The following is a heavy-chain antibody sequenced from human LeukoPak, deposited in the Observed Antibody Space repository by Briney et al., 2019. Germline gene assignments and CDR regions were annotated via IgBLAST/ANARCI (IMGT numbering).Heavy chain of an antibody. Sequence: ASVKVSCKASGYTFTTYAVHWVRQAPGQGLEWMGWINAGNGDTRYSQKFQDRVTLTRDTSANTVYLELSSLRSEDTAVYYCARGRRSGSPTGQFYLDFWGQGILVTVSS. CDR2: INAGNGDT. CDR3: ARGRRSGSPTGQFYLDF. J-gene: IGHJ4*02. D-gene: IGHD1-26*01. V-gene: IGHV1-3*01. CDR1: GYTFTTYA.